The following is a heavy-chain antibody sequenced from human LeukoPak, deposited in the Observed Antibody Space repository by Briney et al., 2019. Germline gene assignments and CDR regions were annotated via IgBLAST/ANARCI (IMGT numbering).Heavy chain of an antibody. V-gene: IGHV4-59*01. Sequence: SETLSLTCTVTGGFISSYYWSWIRQPPGKGLEWIGYIYYSGSTNYNPSLKSRVTISVDTSKNQFSLKLSSVTAADTAVYYCARGSYRYGLDYWGQGTLVTVSS. D-gene: IGHD3-16*02. CDR2: IYYSGST. CDR3: ARGSYRYGLDY. J-gene: IGHJ4*02. CDR1: GGFISSYY.